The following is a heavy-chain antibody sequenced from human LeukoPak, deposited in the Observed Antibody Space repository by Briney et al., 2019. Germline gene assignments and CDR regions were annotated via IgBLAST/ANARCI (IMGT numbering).Heavy chain of an antibody. CDR3: AKDSGSYYTYFDY. J-gene: IGHJ4*02. D-gene: IGHD3-10*01. V-gene: IGHV3-30*18. Sequence: GRSLRLSCAASGFTFSGYGMHWVRQAPGKGLEWVAVISYDGSNKYYADSVKGRFTISRDNSKNTLYLQMNSLRAEDTAVYYCAKDSGSYYTYFDYWGQGTLVTVSS. CDR1: GFTFSGYG. CDR2: ISYDGSNK.